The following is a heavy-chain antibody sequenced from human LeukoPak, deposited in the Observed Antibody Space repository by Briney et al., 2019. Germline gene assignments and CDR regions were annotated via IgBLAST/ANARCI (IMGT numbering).Heavy chain of an antibody. J-gene: IGHJ4*02. V-gene: IGHV3-48*04. D-gene: IGHD6-13*01. Sequence: GGSLRLSCAASGFTFSSYSMNWVRQAPGKGLEWVSYISSSSSTIYYADSVKGRFTISRDNAKNSLFLQMNSLRAEDTAMYYCASGQLAPTFDYWGQGTLVTVSS. CDR3: ASGQLAPTFDY. CDR2: ISSSSSTI. CDR1: GFTFSSYS.